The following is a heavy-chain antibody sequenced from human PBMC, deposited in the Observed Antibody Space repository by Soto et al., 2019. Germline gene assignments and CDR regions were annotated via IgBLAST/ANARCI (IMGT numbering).Heavy chain of an antibody. CDR1: GYTFINHG. CDR2: ISGHNGKT. CDR3: ARDSYPLAYFFDY. V-gene: IGHV1-18*04. J-gene: IGHJ4*02. Sequence: QVQLVQSVGEVKKPGASVKVSCKASGYTFINHGISWVRQAPGQGLEWMGWISGHNGKTNYAQKFQGRVTMTTDTSTSPAFMELRSLRSDDTAVSYCARDSYPLAYFFDYWGQGTLVSVSS.